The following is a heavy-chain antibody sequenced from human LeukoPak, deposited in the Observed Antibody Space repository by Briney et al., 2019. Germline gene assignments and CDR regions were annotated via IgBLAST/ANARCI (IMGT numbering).Heavy chain of an antibody. V-gene: IGHV4-34*01. Sequence: SQTLSLTCAVYGXSFSGYYWSWIRQPPGKGLECIGEINHSGSTNYNPSLKSRVTISVDTSKNQFSLKLSSVTAADTAVYYCARGTMTTVTYYFDYWGQGTLVTVSS. CDR1: GXSFSGYY. CDR3: ARGTMTTVTYYFDY. D-gene: IGHD4-17*01. CDR2: INHSGST. J-gene: IGHJ4*02.